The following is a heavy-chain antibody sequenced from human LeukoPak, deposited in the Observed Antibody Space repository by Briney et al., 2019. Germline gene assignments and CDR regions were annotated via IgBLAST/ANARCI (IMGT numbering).Heavy chain of an antibody. Sequence: GGSLRLSCAASGFSFSTNWMDWIRQAPGKGLEWVANIKQDGSAKHYVDSVKGRFTISRDNAKDSLYLRMNSLTVEDTAVYYCEKEGDWMHESWGQGTLVTVSS. CDR1: GFSFSTNW. V-gene: IGHV3-7*03. D-gene: IGHD2-21*02. CDR3: EKEGDWMHES. J-gene: IGHJ5*02. CDR2: IKQDGSAK.